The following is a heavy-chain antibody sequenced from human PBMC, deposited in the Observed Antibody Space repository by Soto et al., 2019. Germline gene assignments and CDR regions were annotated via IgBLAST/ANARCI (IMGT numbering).Heavy chain of an antibody. CDR2: ISGSGDKT. V-gene: IGHV3-23*01. CDR1: GFTFSNYV. D-gene: IGHD3-16*01. CDR3: AKLYYRWQGGIDV. J-gene: IGHJ6*02. Sequence: EVQLLESGGGLVQPGGSLRLSCAASGFTFSNYVMTWVRQAPGKGLAWVSAISGSGDKTYYADSVKGRFTLSRDNSKKTLYLQMSSLRVEDTAVYYCAKLYYRWQGGIDVWGQGTTVTVSS.